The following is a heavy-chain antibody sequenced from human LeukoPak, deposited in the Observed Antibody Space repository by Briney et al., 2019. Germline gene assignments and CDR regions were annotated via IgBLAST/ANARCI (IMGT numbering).Heavy chain of an antibody. Sequence: GGSLGLSCAASGFTFSSYWMSWVRQAPGKGLEWVANIKQDGSEKYYVDSVKGRFTISRDNAKNSLYLQMNSLRAEDTAVYYCARDSFELRFLEWLPYPYYFDYWGQGTLVTVSS. CDR1: GFTFSSYW. CDR3: ARDSFELRFLEWLPYPYYFDY. J-gene: IGHJ4*02. CDR2: IKQDGSEK. V-gene: IGHV3-7*01. D-gene: IGHD3-3*01.